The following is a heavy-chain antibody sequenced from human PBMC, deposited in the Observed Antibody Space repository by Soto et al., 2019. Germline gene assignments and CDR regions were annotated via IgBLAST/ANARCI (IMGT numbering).Heavy chain of an antibody. CDR1: GFTFNSYA. J-gene: IGHJ4*02. CDR3: ASGSSVTTSYY. Sequence: QVQLVESGGGVVQPGRSLRLSCAASGFTFNSYAMYWVRQAPGKGLEWVAVISYDGSNKDYADSVKGRFTISRDNDNNSLYLQMNSLRVEDAAVYYCASGSSVTTSYYWGQGTLVTVSS. V-gene: IGHV3-30-3*01. D-gene: IGHD4-4*01. CDR2: ISYDGSNK.